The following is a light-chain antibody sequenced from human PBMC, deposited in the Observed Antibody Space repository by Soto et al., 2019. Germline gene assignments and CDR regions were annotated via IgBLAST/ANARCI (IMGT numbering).Light chain of an antibody. J-gene: IGKJ1*01. CDR1: QSVSTT. CDR3: QQYNNWPRT. CDR2: GAS. Sequence: EIVMTQSPATLSVSPGERATLSCRASQSVSTTLAGYQQKPGQAPRPLIYGASTRATGIPDRFSGSGSGTEFTLTISSLQSEDFAVYYCQQYNNWPRTFGQGTKVEVK. V-gene: IGKV3-15*01.